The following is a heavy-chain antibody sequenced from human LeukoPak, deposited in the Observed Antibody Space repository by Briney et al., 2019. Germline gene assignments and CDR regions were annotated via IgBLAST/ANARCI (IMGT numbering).Heavy chain of an antibody. CDR3: ARGKLLWFGENWFDP. Sequence: PSETLSLTCTVSGGSISSYYWSWIRQPPGKGLEWIGYIYYSGSTNYNPSLKSRVTISVDTSKNQFSLKLSSVTAADTAVYYSARGKLLWFGENWFDPWGQGTLVTVSS. J-gene: IGHJ5*02. V-gene: IGHV4-59*01. CDR1: GGSISSYY. D-gene: IGHD3-10*01. CDR2: IYYSGST.